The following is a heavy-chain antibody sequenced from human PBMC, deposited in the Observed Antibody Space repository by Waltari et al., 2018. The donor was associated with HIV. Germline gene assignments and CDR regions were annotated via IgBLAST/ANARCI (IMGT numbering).Heavy chain of an antibody. CDR1: GFTFSRFG. CDR3: AKEDSSSSDPHYFDY. D-gene: IGHD6-6*01. J-gene: IGHJ4*02. V-gene: IGHV3-30*18. Sequence: QVQLVESGGGVVQPGRSLRLSCAASGFTFSRFGLYWVRQAPGKGLECVAVIWHDETNKYYADSVTGRFTISRDNSMNTLYLQMNSLRAEDTAMYYCAKEDSSSSDPHYFDYWGQGTLVTVSS. CDR2: IWHDETNK.